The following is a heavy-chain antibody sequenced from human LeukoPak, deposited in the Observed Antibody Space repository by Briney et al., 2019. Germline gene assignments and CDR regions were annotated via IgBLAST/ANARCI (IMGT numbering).Heavy chain of an antibody. Sequence: PSETLSLTCTVSGYSLSSGYYWGWIRQPPVKGLEWIGSLYHSGSTYYNPSLKSRVTVSVDTSKNQFSLKLNSVIAADTAVYYCARGHYGSGSYPHRLYYYGMDVWGQGTTVTVSS. CDR2: LYHSGST. CDR3: ARGHYGSGSYPHRLYYYGMDV. V-gene: IGHV4-38-2*02. D-gene: IGHD3-10*01. J-gene: IGHJ6*02. CDR1: GYSLSSGYY.